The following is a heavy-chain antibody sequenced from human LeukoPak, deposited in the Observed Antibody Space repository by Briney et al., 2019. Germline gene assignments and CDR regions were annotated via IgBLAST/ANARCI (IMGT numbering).Heavy chain of an antibody. Sequence: PSETLSLTCTVSGGSISSGGYYWSWIRQPPGKGLEWIGEINHSGSTNYNPSLKSRVTISVDTSKNQFSLKLSSVTAADTAVYYCARTTRDRTMSGSYYAFDYWGQGTLVTVSS. D-gene: IGHD1-26*01. CDR2: INHSGST. CDR1: GGSISSGGYY. J-gene: IGHJ4*02. V-gene: IGHV4-39*07. CDR3: ARTTRDRTMSGSYYAFDY.